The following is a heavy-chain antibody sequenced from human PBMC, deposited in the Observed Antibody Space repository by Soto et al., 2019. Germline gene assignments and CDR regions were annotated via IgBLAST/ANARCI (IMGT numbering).Heavy chain of an antibody. Sequence: GASVKVSCKASGYTFTGCGISWVRQAPGQGLEWMGWISAYNGNTNYAQKLQGRVTMTTDTSTSTAYMELRSLRSDDTAVYYCARDAGGYDFLFDYYWGQGTLVTVSS. V-gene: IGHV1-18*01. D-gene: IGHD5-12*01. CDR2: ISAYNGNT. J-gene: IGHJ4*02. CDR3: ARDAGGYDFLFDYY. CDR1: GYTFTGCG.